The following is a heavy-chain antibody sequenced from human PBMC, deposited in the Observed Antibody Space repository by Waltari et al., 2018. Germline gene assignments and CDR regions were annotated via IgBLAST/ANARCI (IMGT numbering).Heavy chain of an antibody. CDR3: AREKEYSSINWFDP. D-gene: IGHD6-6*01. Sequence: QVQLVQSGAEVKKPGSSVKVSCKASGGTFSSYAISWVRQAPGQGLEWMGGIIPIFGTANNEQKFTGRVTITADEPTSTAYMELSSLRSEDTAVYYCAREKEYSSINWFDPWGQGTLVTVSS. CDR2: IIPIFGTA. CDR1: GGTFSSYA. V-gene: IGHV1-69*01. J-gene: IGHJ5*02.